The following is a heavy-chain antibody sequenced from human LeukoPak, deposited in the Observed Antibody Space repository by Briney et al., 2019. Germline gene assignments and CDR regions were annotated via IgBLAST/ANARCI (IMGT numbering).Heavy chain of an antibody. D-gene: IGHD4-17*01. J-gene: IGHJ4*02. CDR3: ARGDNYGDSPVDY. Sequence: GASVKVSCKASGYTFTGYYMHWVRQAPGQGLEWMGWINPNSGGTNYAQKFQGWVTMTRDTSIGTAYMELSRLRSDDTAVYYCARGDNYGDSPVDYWGQGTLVTVSS. CDR2: INPNSGGT. CDR1: GYTFTGYY. V-gene: IGHV1-2*04.